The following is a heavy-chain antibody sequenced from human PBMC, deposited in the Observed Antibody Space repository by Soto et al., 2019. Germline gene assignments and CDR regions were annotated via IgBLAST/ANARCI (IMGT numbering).Heavy chain of an antibody. Sequence: SATLSLTCTVSGGSISSYYWSWIRQPPGQGLEWIGYIYDSESTNYNPSLKSRVTISVDTSKDRFTRKLSCVTAADTAVYYCAKTYYYDSSGSLGMDVWGQGTTVTVSS. V-gene: IGHV4-59*01. J-gene: IGHJ6*02. D-gene: IGHD3-22*01. CDR1: GGSISSYY. CDR2: IYDSEST. CDR3: AKTYYYDSSGSLGMDV.